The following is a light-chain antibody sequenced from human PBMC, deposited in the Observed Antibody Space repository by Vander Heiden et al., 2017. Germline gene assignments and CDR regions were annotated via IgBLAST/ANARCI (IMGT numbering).Light chain of an antibody. Sequence: AIRMTQPPSSFPASTGDRVTITRRASQGISSYLAWYQQKPGKAPKLLIYAASTLQSGVPSRFSGSGSGTDFTLTISCLQSEDFATYYCRQYYSYPLAFGPGTKVDIK. CDR3: RQYYSYPLA. CDR1: QGISSY. V-gene: IGKV1-8*01. CDR2: AAS. J-gene: IGKJ3*01.